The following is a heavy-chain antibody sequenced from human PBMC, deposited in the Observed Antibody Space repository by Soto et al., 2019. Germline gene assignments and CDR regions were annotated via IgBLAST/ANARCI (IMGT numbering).Heavy chain of an antibody. D-gene: IGHD2-15*01. CDR2: LVVGTGNT. J-gene: IGHJ6*02. CDR1: GFTFRSSA. V-gene: IGHV1-58*01. CDR3: ATGAYCSGGSCSDYYYYYYGMDL. Sequence: ASVKVSCKTSGFTFRSSAVQWVRQARGQRLEWIGWLVVGTGNTNYAQKFQQRVTISSDRSTNTVSMELSSLTSEDTAVYYCATGAYCSGGSCSDYYYYYYGMDLWGQGTTVTVYS.